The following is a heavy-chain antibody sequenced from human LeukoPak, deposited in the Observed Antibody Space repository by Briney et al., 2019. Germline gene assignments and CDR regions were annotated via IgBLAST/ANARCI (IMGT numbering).Heavy chain of an antibody. CDR1: GGSISSSNW. CDR3: VTRGTASRLLDS. Sequence: SETLSLTCVVSGGSISSSNWWSWVRQPPGKGLEWIGEMYHSGSTNYNPSLKSRVTISVDKSNNQFSLKLSSVTAAGTAVSYCVTRGTASRLLDSWGQGTLVTVSS. CDR2: MYHSGST. J-gene: IGHJ4*02. V-gene: IGHV4-4*02. D-gene: IGHD1/OR15-1a*01.